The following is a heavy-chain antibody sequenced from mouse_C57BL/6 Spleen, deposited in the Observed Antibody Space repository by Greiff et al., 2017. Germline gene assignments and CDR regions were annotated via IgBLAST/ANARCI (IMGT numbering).Heavy chain of an antibody. J-gene: IGHJ2*01. V-gene: IGHV1-64*01. CDR1: GYTFTSYW. CDR2: IHPNSGST. CDR3: AREGYYGSSPLLDY. Sequence: QVQLQQPGAELVKPGASVKLSCKASGYTFTSYWMHWVKQRPGQGLEWIGMIHPNSGSTNYNEKFKSKATLTVDKSSSTAYMQLSSLTSEDSAVYYCAREGYYGSSPLLDYWGQGTTLTVSS. D-gene: IGHD1-1*01.